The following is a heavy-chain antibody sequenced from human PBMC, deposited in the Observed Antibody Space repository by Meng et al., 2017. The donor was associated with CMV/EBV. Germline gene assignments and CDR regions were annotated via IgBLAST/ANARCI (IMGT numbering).Heavy chain of an antibody. J-gene: IGHJ5*02. Sequence: GGSLRLSCAASGFTFSSYAMSWVRQAPGKGLEWVSSISSSSSYIYYADSVKGRFTISRDNAKNSLYLQMNSLRAEDTAVYYCARDKRFQGWFDPWGQGTLVTVSS. CDR2: ISSSSSYI. D-gene: IGHD5-24*01. CDR3: ARDKRFQGWFDP. V-gene: IGHV3-21*01. CDR1: GFTFSSYA.